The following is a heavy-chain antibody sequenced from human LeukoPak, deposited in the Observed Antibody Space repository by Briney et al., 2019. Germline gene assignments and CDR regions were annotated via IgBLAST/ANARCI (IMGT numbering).Heavy chain of an antibody. CDR1: GGSINSHSYY. J-gene: IGHJ4*02. Sequence: PSETLSLTCTVSGGSINSHSYYWGRIRQPPGKGLEWIGSVYYDGTSYSNPSLKTRVGVFVDTSRDQFSLDLDFVTAADTALYHCVRHISTNTGYFDSCGQGTPVSVSS. CDR3: VRHISTNTGYFDS. D-gene: IGHD5-24*01. CDR2: VYYDGTS. V-gene: IGHV4-39*01.